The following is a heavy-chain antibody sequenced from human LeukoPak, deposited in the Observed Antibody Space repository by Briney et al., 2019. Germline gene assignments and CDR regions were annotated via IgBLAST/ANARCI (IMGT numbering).Heavy chain of an antibody. CDR2: IKQDGSEK. Sequence: IKQDGSEKYYVDSVKGRFTISRDNAKNSLYLQMNSLRAEDTAVYYCARAPLVATGYYFDYWGQGTLVTVSS. V-gene: IGHV3-7*01. D-gene: IGHD5-12*01. CDR3: ARAPLVATGYYFDY. J-gene: IGHJ4*02.